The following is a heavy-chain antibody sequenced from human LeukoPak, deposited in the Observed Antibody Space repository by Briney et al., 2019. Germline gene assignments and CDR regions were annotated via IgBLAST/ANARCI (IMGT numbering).Heavy chain of an antibody. Sequence: GGSLRLSCAASGLTFSSYPMTWVRQAPGKGPEWVSFISDSGGITYYADSVKGRFTISRDNSKTTLYLQMNSLRAEDTAVYYCAKNTQYSGYYDCWGQGTLVAVSS. D-gene: IGHD6-6*01. J-gene: IGHJ4*02. CDR3: AKNTQYSGYYDC. CDR2: ISDSGGIT. V-gene: IGHV3-23*01. CDR1: GLTFSSYP.